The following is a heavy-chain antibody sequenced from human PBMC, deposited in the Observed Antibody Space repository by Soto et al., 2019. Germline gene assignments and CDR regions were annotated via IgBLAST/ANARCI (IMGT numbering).Heavy chain of an antibody. J-gene: IGHJ5*02. D-gene: IGHD6-6*01. CDR1: GFTFSSYA. CDR3: ARGRSPYSSSGGSWFDP. Sequence: VQLLESGGGLVQPGGSLRLSCAASGFTFSSYAMSWVRQAPGKGLEWIGEINHSGSTNYNPSLKSRVTISVDTSKNQFSLKLSSVTAADTAVYYCARGRSPYSSSGGSWFDPWGQGTLVTVSS. CDR2: INHSGST. V-gene: IGHV4-34*01.